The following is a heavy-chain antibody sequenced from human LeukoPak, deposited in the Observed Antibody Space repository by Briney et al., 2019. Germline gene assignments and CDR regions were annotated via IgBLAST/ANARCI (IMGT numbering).Heavy chain of an antibody. J-gene: IGHJ5*02. Sequence: KPSETLSLTCAVYGGSFSGYYWSWIRQPPGKGLEWIGEINHSGSTNCNPSLKSRVTISVDTSKNQFPLKLSSGTAADAAVYYCARGGRSGATKTWGQGTLVTVSS. CDR3: ARGGRSGATKT. CDR2: INHSGST. V-gene: IGHV4-34*01. D-gene: IGHD1-26*01. CDR1: GGSFSGYY.